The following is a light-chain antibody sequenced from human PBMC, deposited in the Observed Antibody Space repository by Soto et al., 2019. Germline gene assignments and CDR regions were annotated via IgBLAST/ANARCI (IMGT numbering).Light chain of an antibody. CDR3: QQYHIWPSWT. CDR1: QSFSLS. CDR2: GAS. Sequence: IVLTQSPATLSVSLGDSATLSCRKSQSFSLSLAWFQMRPGQPPRLLIYGASTRATDIPARFSGSGSGTDFTLTISSLQSEALAVYFCQQYHIWPSWTLGQGTKVDIK. J-gene: IGKJ1*01. V-gene: IGKV3-15*01.